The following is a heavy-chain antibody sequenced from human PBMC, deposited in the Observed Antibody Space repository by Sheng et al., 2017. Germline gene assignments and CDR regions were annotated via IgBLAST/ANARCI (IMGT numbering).Heavy chain of an antibody. CDR3: AKDWENVDTAMVSFYYYGMD. CDR2: ISYDGSNK. Sequence: QVQLVESGGGVVQPGRSLRLSCAASGFTFSSYGMYWVRQAPGKGLEWVAVISYDGSNKYYADSVKGRFTISRDNSKNTLYLQMNSLRAEDTAVYYCAKDWENVDTAMVSFYYYGMD. D-gene: IGHD5-18*01. V-gene: IGHV3-30*18. CDR1: GFTFSSYG. J-gene: IGHJ6*01.